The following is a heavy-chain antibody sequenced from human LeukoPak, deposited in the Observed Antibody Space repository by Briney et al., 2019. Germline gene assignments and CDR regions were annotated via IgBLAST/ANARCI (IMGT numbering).Heavy chain of an antibody. CDR1: GFTFHNYM. V-gene: IGHV3-23*01. D-gene: IGHD2-2*01. CDR3: ARERYCSGTSCFELGY. J-gene: IGHJ4*02. CDR2: VSGSGDRT. Sequence: GGSLRLSCAASGFTFHNYMMNWVRQAPGKGLEWVSGVSGSGDRTYYAHSVKGRFTISRDNSKNTLLLQMNSLRAEDTAVYYCARERYCSGTSCFELGYWGQGTLVTVSS.